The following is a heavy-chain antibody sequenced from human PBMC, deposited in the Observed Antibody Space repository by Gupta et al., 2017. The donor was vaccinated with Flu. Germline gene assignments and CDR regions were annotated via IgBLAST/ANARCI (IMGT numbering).Heavy chain of an antibody. V-gene: IGHV5-51*01. Sequence: WVRQMPRKGLEWMGIIYPGDSDTRYSPSFQGQVTISADKSISTAYLQGSSLKASDTAMYYCARRDDSSPDEIWGQGTLVTVSS. D-gene: IGHD3-22*01. J-gene: IGHJ4*02. CDR3: ARRDDSSPDEI. CDR2: IYPGDSDT.